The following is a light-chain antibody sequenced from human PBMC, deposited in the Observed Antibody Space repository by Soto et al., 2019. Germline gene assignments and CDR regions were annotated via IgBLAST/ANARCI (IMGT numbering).Light chain of an antibody. J-gene: IGLJ1*01. CDR2: EVS. CDR1: SSDVGGYKY. Sequence: QSVLTQPASVSGSPGQSITIYCTATSSDVGGYKYVSWYQQHPGKAPKLIIYEVSNRPSGVSNRFSGSKSGNTASLTISGVQAEDEADYYCSSYTSSSTQVFGTGTKVTVL. CDR3: SSYTSSSTQV. V-gene: IGLV2-14*01.